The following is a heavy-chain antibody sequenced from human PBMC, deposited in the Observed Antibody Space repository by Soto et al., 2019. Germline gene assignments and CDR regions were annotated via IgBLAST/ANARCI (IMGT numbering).Heavy chain of an antibody. CDR1: GYTFTSYG. V-gene: IGHV1-18*01. D-gene: IGHD6-13*01. J-gene: IGHJ4*02. CDR2: ISAYNGNT. Sequence: ASVKVSCKASGYTFTSYGISWVRQAPGQGLEWMGWISAYNGNTNYAQKLQGRVTMTTDTYTSTAYMELRSLRSDDTAVDYCARADYSSSWYVSGDYWGQGTMVTVSS. CDR3: ARADYSSSWYVSGDY.